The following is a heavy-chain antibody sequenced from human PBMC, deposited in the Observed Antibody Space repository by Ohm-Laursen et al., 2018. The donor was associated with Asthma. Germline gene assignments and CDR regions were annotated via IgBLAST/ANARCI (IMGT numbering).Heavy chain of an antibody. Sequence: TLSLTCTVSGASTSSGDYYWSWIRQHPGKGLEWIGYIYNSGSTYYNPSLKSRVTISVDRSENQFSLKLSSVTAADTAVYYCARLLWFGESYAFDIWGQGTMVTVSS. CDR2: IYNSGST. CDR1: GASTSSGDYY. V-gene: IGHV4-30-4*08. J-gene: IGHJ3*02. CDR3: ARLLWFGESYAFDI. D-gene: IGHD3-10*01.